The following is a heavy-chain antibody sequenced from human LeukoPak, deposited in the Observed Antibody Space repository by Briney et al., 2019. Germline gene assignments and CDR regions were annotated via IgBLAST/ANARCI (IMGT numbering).Heavy chain of an antibody. CDR1: GFTFSTYT. CDR2: ISSSDSYI. V-gene: IGHV3-21*01. D-gene: IGHD2-21*01. Sequence: GGSLRLSCAASGFTFSTYTMNWIRQTPGKGLEWVSSISSSDSYIYYADSVRGRFTISRDNAKNSLYLQMNNLRAEDTAMFYCATSMAQDVDAFHIWGQGTMVTVSS. J-gene: IGHJ3*02. CDR3: ATSMAQDVDAFHI.